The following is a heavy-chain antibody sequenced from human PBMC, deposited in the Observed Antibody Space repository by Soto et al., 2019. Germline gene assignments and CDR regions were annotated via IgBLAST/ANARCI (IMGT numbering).Heavy chain of an antibody. J-gene: IGHJ4*02. CDR1: GFSLSTSGEA. V-gene: IGHV2-5*01. Sequence: QITLRESGPALVKPTQTLTLTCTFSGFSLSTSGEAVGWIRPPPGKGLEWLALIYWNGIERYSPSLKNRLSITTDTSKNNVVLTMTNMDPVDTATYYCAHGDPLDFHYWGQGTLVTVSS. CDR3: AHGDPLDFHY. D-gene: IGHD3-10*01. CDR2: IYWNGIE.